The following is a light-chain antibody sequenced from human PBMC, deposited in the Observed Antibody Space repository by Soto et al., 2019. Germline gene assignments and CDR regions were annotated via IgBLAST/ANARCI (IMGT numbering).Light chain of an antibody. CDR2: DAS. CDR1: QGVRSY. V-gene: IGKV3-11*01. CDR3: QQRSNWPLT. Sequence: DIVLTQSPATLSLSPGERATLSCRASQGVRSYLAWYQQKPGQAPRLLIYDASNRATGIPARFSGSGSGTDFTLTISSLEPEDFAVYYCQQRSNWPLTFGGGTKVEIK. J-gene: IGKJ4*01.